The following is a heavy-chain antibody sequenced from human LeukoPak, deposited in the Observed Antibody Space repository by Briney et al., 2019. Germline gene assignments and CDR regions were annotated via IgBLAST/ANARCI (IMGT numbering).Heavy chain of an antibody. CDR3: AGGGVRGVTLGNDY. V-gene: IGHV3-33*01. J-gene: IGHJ4*02. CDR2: IWYDGSNK. CDR1: GFTFSSYG. Sequence: GRSLRLSCAASGFTFSSYGMHWVRQAPGKGLEWVAVIWYDGSNKYYADSVKGRFTISRDNSKNTLYLQMNSLRAEDTAVYYCAGGGVRGVTLGNDYWGQGTLVTVSS. D-gene: IGHD3-10*01.